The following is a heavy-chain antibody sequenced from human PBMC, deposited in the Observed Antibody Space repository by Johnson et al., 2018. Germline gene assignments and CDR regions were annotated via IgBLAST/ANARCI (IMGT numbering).Heavy chain of an antibody. CDR3: ATPISAGAEYFQH. D-gene: IGHD3-3*01. CDR2: IIPIFGTA. V-gene: IGHV1-69*01. J-gene: IGHJ1*01. CDR1: GGTFSNFA. Sequence: QVQLVQSGAEVKKPGSSVKVSCKASGGTFSNFAISWVRQAPGHGLEWMGGIIPIFGTAKYAQKFQGRVTITAEESTSTAYMELSSLRSEDTAVYYCATPISAGAEYFQHWGQGTLVTVSS.